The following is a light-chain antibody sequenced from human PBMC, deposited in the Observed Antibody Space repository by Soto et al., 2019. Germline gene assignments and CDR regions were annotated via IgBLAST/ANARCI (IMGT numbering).Light chain of an antibody. CDR1: QSAISN. J-gene: IGKJ1*01. V-gene: IGKV3-20*01. CDR3: QQYGRSPWP. CDR2: GAS. Sequence: EIEMTQSPATLSVSTGERVTLSCRASQSAISNLAWYQQKPGQTPRLLIYGASSRATGIPDRFSGSGSGTDFTLTISRLEPEDFGVYYCQQYGRSPWPFGQGTKVDI.